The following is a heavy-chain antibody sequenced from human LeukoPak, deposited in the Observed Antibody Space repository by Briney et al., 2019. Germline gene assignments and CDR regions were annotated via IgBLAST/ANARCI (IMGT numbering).Heavy chain of an antibody. CDR2: INHSGST. CDR1: GGSFSGYY. Sequence: SETLSLTCAVYGGSFSGYYWSWIRQPPGKGLEWIGEINHSGSTNYNPSLKSRVTISVDTSKNQFSLKLSSVTAADTAVYYCARNTWRNAFDIWGQGTMVTVSS. J-gene: IGHJ3*02. D-gene: IGHD3-3*01. CDR3: ARNTWRNAFDI. V-gene: IGHV4-34*01.